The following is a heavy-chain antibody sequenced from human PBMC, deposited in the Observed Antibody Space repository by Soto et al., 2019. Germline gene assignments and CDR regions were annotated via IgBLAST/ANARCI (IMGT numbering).Heavy chain of an antibody. V-gene: IGHV3-49*03. CDR2: IRSKAYGGTT. D-gene: IGHD3-22*01. Sequence: GGSLGLSCTASGFTFGDYAMSWFRQAPGKGLEWVGFIRSKAYGGTTDYAAPVKGRFTISRDHSKDTLYLHMNSLKTEDTAVYYCTTGLSTGYYNFDYWGQRTPLSVSS. CDR1: GFTFGDYA. CDR3: TTGLSTGYYNFDY. J-gene: IGHJ4*02.